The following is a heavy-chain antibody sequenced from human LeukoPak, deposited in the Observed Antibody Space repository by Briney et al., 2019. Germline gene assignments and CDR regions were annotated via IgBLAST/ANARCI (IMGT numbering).Heavy chain of an antibody. D-gene: IGHD6-13*01. CDR1: GFPFTDYW. CDR3: ARTYSSSWGIIDY. J-gene: IGHJ4*02. Sequence: GGSLRLSCAASGFPFTDYWMSWVRQAPGKGLEWVANIKRDGSEKYYVDSVKGRFTISRDNSKNTLYLQMNSLRVEDTAVYYCARTYSSSWGIIDYWGQGTLVTVSS. V-gene: IGHV3-7*01. CDR2: IKRDGSEK.